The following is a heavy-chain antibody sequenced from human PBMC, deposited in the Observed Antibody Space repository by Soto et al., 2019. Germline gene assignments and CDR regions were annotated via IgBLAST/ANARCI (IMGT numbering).Heavy chain of an antibody. J-gene: IGHJ6*02. D-gene: IGHD3-10*01. CDR3: AIDVGSGSCV. CDR1: GGSISSYY. Sequence: PSETLSLTCTVSGGSISSYYWSWIRQPPGKGLEWIGYIYYSGSTNYNPSLKSRVTVSVDTSKNQFSLKLSAVTAADTAVYYCAIDVGSGSCVWGQGTTVTVSS. V-gene: IGHV4-59*01. CDR2: IYYSGST.